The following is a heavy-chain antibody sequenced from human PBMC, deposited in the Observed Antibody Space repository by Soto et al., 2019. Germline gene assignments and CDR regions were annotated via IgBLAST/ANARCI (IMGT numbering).Heavy chain of an antibody. Sequence: EVQLVESGGGLVQPGGSLRLSCAASGFTFSSYSMNWVRQAPGKGLEWVSYISSSSSTIYYADSVKGRFTISRDNAKNSLYLQRNSLRDEDTAVYYCARDLGPTTVPTFFDYWGQGTLVTVSS. V-gene: IGHV3-48*02. D-gene: IGHD4-17*01. CDR3: ARDLGPTTVPTFFDY. J-gene: IGHJ4*02. CDR1: GFTFSSYS. CDR2: ISSSSSTI.